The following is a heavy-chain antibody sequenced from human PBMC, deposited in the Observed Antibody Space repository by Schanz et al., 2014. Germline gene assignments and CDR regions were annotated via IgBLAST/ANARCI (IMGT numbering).Heavy chain of an antibody. CDR3: AKGRFGELSAFDI. CDR2: INTGSNYI. Sequence: QVHLLESGGGLVEPGGSLRLSCAASGFSFSYYYMSWIRQAPGKGLEWISFINTGSNYINYADSVKGRFTISRDNTKNSLFLQLNSLRADDAAVYYCAKGRFGELSAFDIWGQGTIVTVSS. J-gene: IGHJ3*02. D-gene: IGHD3-10*01. V-gene: IGHV3-11*05. CDR1: GFSFSYYY.